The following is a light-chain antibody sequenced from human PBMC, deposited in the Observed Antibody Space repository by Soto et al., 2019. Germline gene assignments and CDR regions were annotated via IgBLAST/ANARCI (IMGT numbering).Light chain of an antibody. CDR2: DVS. CDR1: DSDVGAYNY. J-gene: IGLJ1*01. V-gene: IGLV2-14*01. Sequence: QSALTQPASVSGSPGQSITISCSGTDSDVGAYNYVSWYQQHPAKAPKLMIYDVSNRPSGVSDRFSGSKSGNTASLTISGLQAEDEADYYCYSYTSSSTYVFGSGTKVTVL. CDR3: YSYTSSSTYV.